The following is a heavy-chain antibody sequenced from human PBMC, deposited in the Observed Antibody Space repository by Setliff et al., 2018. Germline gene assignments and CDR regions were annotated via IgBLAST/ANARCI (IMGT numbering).Heavy chain of an antibody. J-gene: IGHJ6*03. Sequence: PSETLSLTCTVSGGSVGNSHYYWSWIRQPAGKGLEWIGYIHYSGTTNYNPSLKSRVTLSLDTAKNQFSLKLSSVTAADTAVYYCARNPKGRRLEPDYGGNPGYMDVWGKGTTVTVSS. CDR1: GGSVGNSHYY. CDR3: ARNPKGRRLEPDYGGNPGYMDV. CDR2: IHYSGTT. D-gene: IGHD4-17*01. V-gene: IGHV4-61*10.